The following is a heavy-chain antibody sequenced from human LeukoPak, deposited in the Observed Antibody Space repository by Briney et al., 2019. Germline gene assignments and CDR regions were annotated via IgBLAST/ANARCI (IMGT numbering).Heavy chain of an antibody. CDR3: VRDQRGGSSGYYDS. CDR1: GFTFSTYF. Sequence: GGSLRLSCSASGFTFSTYFMHWVRQAPGKGLECVSAITGSGGSTYYADSVEGRFTISRDNSKNTLYPQMSSLRAEDTAVYYCVRDQRGGSSGYYDSWGQGTLVTVSS. J-gene: IGHJ5*02. CDR2: ITGSGGST. D-gene: IGHD3-22*01. V-gene: IGHV3-64D*06.